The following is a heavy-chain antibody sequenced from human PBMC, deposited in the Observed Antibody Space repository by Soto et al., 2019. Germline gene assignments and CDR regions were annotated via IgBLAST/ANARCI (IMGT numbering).Heavy chain of an antibody. CDR1: GGSFSGCY. CDR3: ARLNGYCISTNCHGYYGMDV. V-gene: IGHV4-34*01. Sequence: SETLSLTYAVYGGSFSGCYWSWIRQPPGQGLEWIGEINHSGSTNYNPSLKSRVTISVDTSKNQFSLKLSSVTAADTAVYYCARLNGYCISTNCHGYYGMDVWGQGTTVT. J-gene: IGHJ6*02. CDR2: INHSGST. D-gene: IGHD2-2*03.